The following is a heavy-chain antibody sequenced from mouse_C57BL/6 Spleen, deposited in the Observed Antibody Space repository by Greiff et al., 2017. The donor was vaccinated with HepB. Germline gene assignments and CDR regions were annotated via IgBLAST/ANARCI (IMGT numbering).Heavy chain of an antibody. CDR3: ARGGLRPGAYCDV. D-gene: IGHD2-4*01. V-gene: IGHV1-64*01. CDR2: IHPNSGST. J-gene: IGHJ1*03. CDR1: GYTFTSYW. Sequence: QVQLQQPGAELVKPGASVKLSCKASGYTFTSYWMHWVKQRPGQGLEWIGMIHPNSGSTNYNEKFKSKATLTVDKSSSTAYMQLSSLTSEDSAVYYCARGGLRPGAYCDVWGTGTTVTVSS.